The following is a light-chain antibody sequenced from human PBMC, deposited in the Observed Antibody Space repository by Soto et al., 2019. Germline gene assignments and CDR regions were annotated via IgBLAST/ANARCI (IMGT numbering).Light chain of an antibody. Sequence: QSVRTQPASVSGSPRQSITISCTGTISDLAIYNYVSWYQQQPGKAPKLMIYQVTNRPSGVSNRFSGSRSGNTASLTISGLQAEDEADYYCSSYTDSSNYVFGTGTKVTV. CDR3: SSYTDSSNYV. J-gene: IGLJ1*01. V-gene: IGLV2-14*01. CDR2: QVT. CDR1: ISDLAIYNY.